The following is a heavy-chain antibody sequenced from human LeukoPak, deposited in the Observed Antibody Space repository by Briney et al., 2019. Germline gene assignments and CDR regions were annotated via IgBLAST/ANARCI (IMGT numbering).Heavy chain of an antibody. D-gene: IGHD5-24*01. CDR2: IYTSGST. CDR3: ARGRDGWRRFDY. J-gene: IGHJ4*02. Sequence: PSETLSLTCAVSGGSISGGGYSWSWIRQPAGKGLEWIGRIYTSGSTNYNPSLKSRVTMSVDTSKNQFSLKLSSVTAADTAVYYCARGRDGWRRFDYWGQGTLVTVSS. V-gene: IGHV4-61*02. CDR1: GGSISGGGYS.